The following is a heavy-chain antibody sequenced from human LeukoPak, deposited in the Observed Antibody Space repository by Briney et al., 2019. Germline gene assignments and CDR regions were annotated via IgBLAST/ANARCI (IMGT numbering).Heavy chain of an antibody. CDR3: AKGSVVVAATPLAY. CDR1: GYTFSSYA. J-gene: IGHJ4*02. V-gene: IGHV3-23*01. CDR2: ISGSGGST. D-gene: IGHD2-15*01. Sequence: GGSLRLSCAASGYTFSSYAMSWVRQAPGKGLEWVSAISGSGGSTYYADSVKGRFTISRDNSKNTLYLQMNSLRAEDTAVYYCAKGSVVVAATPLAYWGQGTLVTVSS.